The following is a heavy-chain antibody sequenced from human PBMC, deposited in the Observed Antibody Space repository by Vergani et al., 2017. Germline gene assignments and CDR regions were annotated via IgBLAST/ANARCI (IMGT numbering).Heavy chain of an antibody. CDR3: ARDFRLLYNRCDP. CDR1: GFTFNQYG. V-gene: IGHV3-33*01. CDR2: TWYDGNNK. D-gene: IGHD1-14*01. Sequence: QVQLVESGGGVVQPGRSLRLSCAASGFTFNQYGMHWVRQAPGKGLEWVAFTWYDGNNKQYADSVKGRFTISRDNSKSTMYLQMNRLRDEDTGVYYCARDFRLLYNRCDPLGQGTLVTVSS. J-gene: IGHJ5*02.